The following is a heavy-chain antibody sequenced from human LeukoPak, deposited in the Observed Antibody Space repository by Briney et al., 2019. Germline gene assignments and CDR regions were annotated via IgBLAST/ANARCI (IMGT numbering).Heavy chain of an antibody. CDR2: ITSSSAYI. CDR1: GFTFSTHS. CDR3: ARAGVVDFTNYGSATFDY. D-gene: IGHD4-11*01. Sequence: GGSLRLSCAASGFTFSTHSMNWVRQAPGKGLEWVSSITSSSAYIYYADSVRGRFTISRDNAENSLFLQMNSLRVEDTAVYYCARAGVVDFTNYGSATFDYWGQGTLVTVPS. V-gene: IGHV3-21*01. J-gene: IGHJ4*02.